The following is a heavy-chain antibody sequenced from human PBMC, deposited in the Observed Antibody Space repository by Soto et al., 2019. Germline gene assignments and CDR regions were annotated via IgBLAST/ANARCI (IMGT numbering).Heavy chain of an antibody. Sequence: QVQLVQSGAEVKTPGASVKVSCKASGYTFTKYYLHWVRQDPGQGLEWMGVISPSGGSTTHAQKFQGRGTMTRDTSTSTVYMELSSLRSDDTAVYWCVRGVASGFLFDYWGQGTLVTVST. D-gene: IGHD6-19*01. CDR2: ISPSGGST. V-gene: IGHV1-46*01. CDR1: GYTFTKYY. J-gene: IGHJ4*02. CDR3: VRGVASGFLFDY.